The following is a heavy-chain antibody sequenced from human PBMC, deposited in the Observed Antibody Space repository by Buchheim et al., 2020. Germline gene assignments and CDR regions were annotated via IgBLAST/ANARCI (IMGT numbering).Heavy chain of an antibody. Sequence: EVQLVESGGGLVQPGGSLRLSCAAFGFTFSSYWMSWVRQAPGKGLEWVANIKQDGSEKYYVDSVKGRFTISRDNAKNSLYLQMNSLRAEDTAVYYCARGPVAGTGDWFDPWGQGTL. CDR1: GFTFSSYW. CDR2: IKQDGSEK. J-gene: IGHJ5*02. V-gene: IGHV3-7*01. CDR3: ARGPVAGTGDWFDP. D-gene: IGHD6-19*01.